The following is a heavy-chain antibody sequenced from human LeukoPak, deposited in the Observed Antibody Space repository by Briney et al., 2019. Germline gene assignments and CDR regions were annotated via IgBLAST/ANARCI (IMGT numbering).Heavy chain of an antibody. CDR1: GFTFSSYA. D-gene: IGHD6-13*01. J-gene: IGHJ4*02. V-gene: IGHV3-23*01. Sequence: GGSLRLSCAASGFTFSSYAMSWVRQAPGKGLEWVSAISGSGGSTYYADSVKGRFTISRDNSKNTLYLQMNSLRVEDTAVYYCARDGVAAGIYFDYWGQGTLVTVSS. CDR3: ARDGVAAGIYFDY. CDR2: ISGSGGST.